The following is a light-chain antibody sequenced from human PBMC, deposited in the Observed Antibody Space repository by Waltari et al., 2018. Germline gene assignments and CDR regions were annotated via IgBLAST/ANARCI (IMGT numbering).Light chain of an antibody. V-gene: IGLV1-40*01. CDR3: QSYDSRLAVV. CDR2: GNN. CDR1: SSNIGAGYD. J-gene: IGLJ2*01. Sequence: QSVLTQPPSVSGAPGQRVPISCTGSSSNIGAGYDVPWYQQLPGTAPKLLVYGNNNRPSGVPDRFSGSKSGTSASLAITGLQAEDEADYYCQSYDSRLAVVFGGGTKVTVL.